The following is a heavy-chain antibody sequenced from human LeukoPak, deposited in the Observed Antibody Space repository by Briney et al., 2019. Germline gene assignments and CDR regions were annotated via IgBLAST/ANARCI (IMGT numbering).Heavy chain of an antibody. D-gene: IGHD3-22*01. Sequence: SGGSLRLSCAASGFSFSTHTMNWVRQAPGKGLEWVSSISTTSTYMYYADSVKGRFTISRDNAKNSLYLQMNSLGAEDTAVYYCASDDSSGFYAFEIWGQGTMVTVSS. CDR1: GFSFSTHT. V-gene: IGHV3-21*01. CDR2: ISTTSTYM. J-gene: IGHJ3*02. CDR3: ASDDSSGFYAFEI.